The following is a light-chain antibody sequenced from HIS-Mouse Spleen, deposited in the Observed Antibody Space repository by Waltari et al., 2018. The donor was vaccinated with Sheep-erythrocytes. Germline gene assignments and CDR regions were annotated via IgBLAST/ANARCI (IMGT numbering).Light chain of an antibody. J-gene: IGLJ2*01. CDR2: QDS. V-gene: IGLV3-1*01. Sequence: SYELTQPPSVSVSPGQTASITCSGDKLGDKYACWYQQKPGQSPVLVIYQDSKRPSGIAVRFSGSNSGNTATLTISGTQAMDEADYYCQAWDSSTAWNVVFGGGTKLTVL. CDR3: QAWDSSTAWNVV. CDR1: KLGDKY.